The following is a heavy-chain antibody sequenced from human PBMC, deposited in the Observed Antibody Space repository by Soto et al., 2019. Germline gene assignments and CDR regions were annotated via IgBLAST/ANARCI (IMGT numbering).Heavy chain of an antibody. CDR2: IYHSGST. V-gene: IGHV4-4*02. D-gene: IGHD3-10*01. Sequence: SETLSLTCAVSSGSISSSNWWSWVRQPPGKGLEWIGEIYHSGSTNYNPSLKSRVTISVDKSKNQFSLRSEDTAVYYCARDLRGSGSYYTLNWFDPWGQGTLVTVSS. CDR1: SGSISSSNW. CDR3: ARDLRGSGSYYTLNWFDP. J-gene: IGHJ5*02.